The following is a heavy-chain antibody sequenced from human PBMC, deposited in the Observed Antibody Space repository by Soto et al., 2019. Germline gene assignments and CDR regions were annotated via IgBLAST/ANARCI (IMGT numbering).Heavy chain of an antibody. J-gene: IGHJ3*02. CDR2: ISHDGSYK. V-gene: IGHV3-30*18. Sequence: PGGSLRLSCAASGFSFTTYVMHWVRQAPGKGLAWVAVISHDGSYKYYGDAVKGRFTISRDTSTNAVYLEMNSLRAEDTAVYYCAKGLLAIVGTTLQRDAFNIWGQGTMVTVSS. CDR1: GFSFTTYV. D-gene: IGHD1-26*01. CDR3: AKGLLAIVGTTLQRDAFNI.